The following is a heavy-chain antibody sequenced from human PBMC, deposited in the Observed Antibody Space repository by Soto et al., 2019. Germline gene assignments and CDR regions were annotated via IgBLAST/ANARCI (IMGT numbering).Heavy chain of an antibody. CDR2: IYTSGST. CDR3: ARDSEYSSSSWYNWFDP. J-gene: IGHJ5*02. V-gene: IGHV4-4*07. D-gene: IGHD6-6*01. Sequence: SETLSLTCTVPGGSISSYYWSWIRQPAGKGLEWIGRIYTSGSTNYNPSLKSRVTMSVDTSKNQFSLKLSSVTAADTAVYYCARDSEYSSSSWYNWFDPWGQGTLVTVSS. CDR1: GGSISSYY.